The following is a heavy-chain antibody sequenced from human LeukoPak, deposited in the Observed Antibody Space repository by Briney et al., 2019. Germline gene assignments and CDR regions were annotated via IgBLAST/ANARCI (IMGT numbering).Heavy chain of an antibody. J-gene: IGHJ4*02. CDR2: IKQA. Sequence: GGSLRLPCVVSGFSFSNYWMDWVRQAPGKGLEWAAFIKQAYADSVKGRFTISRDNAKNSLYLQMNSLRVEDTAVYYCATRGDLSWFGALRHWSQGTLVTVSS. D-gene: IGHD3-16*02. CDR3: ATRGDLSWFGALRH. V-gene: IGHV3-7*01. CDR1: GFSFSNYW.